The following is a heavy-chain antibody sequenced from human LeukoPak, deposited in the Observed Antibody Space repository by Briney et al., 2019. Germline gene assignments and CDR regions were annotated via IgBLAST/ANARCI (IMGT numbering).Heavy chain of an antibody. D-gene: IGHD5-12*01. CDR3: ARGYSGYEALDH. V-gene: IGHV3-21*01. J-gene: IGHJ4*02. Sequence: PGGSLRLSCAASGFTFSSYAMSWVRQAPGKGLEWVSSISSSSSYIYQRDSVKGRFTISRDNAKNSLYLQMNSLRAEDTAIYYCARGYSGYEALDHWGQGTLVTVSS. CDR1: GFTFSSYA. CDR2: ISSSSSYI.